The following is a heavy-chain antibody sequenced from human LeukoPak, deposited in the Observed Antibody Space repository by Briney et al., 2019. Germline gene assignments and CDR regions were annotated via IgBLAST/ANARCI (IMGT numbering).Heavy chain of an antibody. CDR3: ARDPGSNWFDP. Sequence: GGSLRLSCAASGFSLRSYAVHWVRQAPGKGLEYVSAISSNGGSTFYVNSVEGRFTISRDNSKNTLYLQMGSLRAEDMAVYYCARDPGSNWFDPWGQGTLVTVSS. CDR2: ISSNGGST. D-gene: IGHD3-10*01. CDR1: GFSLRSYA. J-gene: IGHJ5*02. V-gene: IGHV3-64*01.